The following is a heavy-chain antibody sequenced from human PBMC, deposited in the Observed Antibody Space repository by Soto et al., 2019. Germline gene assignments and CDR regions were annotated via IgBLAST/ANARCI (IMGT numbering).Heavy chain of an antibody. Sequence: QVQLQESGPGLVKPSQTLSLTCTVSGGSISSGGYYWSWIRQHPGKGLEWIGCIYYSGSTYNNPSLKSRVTISLDTSKNQFSLKLSSVTAADTAVYYCAREYCSSTSCYYYYGMDVWGQGPTVTVSS. J-gene: IGHJ6*02. CDR2: IYYSGST. V-gene: IGHV4-31*03. CDR3: AREYCSSTSCYYYYGMDV. D-gene: IGHD2-2*01. CDR1: GGSISSGGYY.